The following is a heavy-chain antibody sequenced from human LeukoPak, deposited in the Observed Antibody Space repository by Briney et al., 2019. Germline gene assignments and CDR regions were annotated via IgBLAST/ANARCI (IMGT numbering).Heavy chain of an antibody. V-gene: IGHV1-2*02. CDR3: ARGLRGSPAFDY. CDR2: INPNSGGT. Sequence: ASVKVSCKASGYTFTGYYMHWVRQAPGQGLEWMGWINPNSGGTNYAQKFQGRVTMTRDTSINTSYMDLSRLRSDDTAMYYCARGLRGSPAFDYWGQGTLVTVSS. J-gene: IGHJ4*02. D-gene: IGHD2-2*01. CDR1: GYTFTGYY.